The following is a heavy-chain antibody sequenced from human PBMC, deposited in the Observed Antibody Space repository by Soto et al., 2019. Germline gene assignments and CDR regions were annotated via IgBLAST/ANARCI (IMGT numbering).Heavy chain of an antibody. CDR3: ASRDYSDAFDI. Sequence: QVQLQESGPGLVKPSETLSLTCTVSGVSISTYYWTWIRQPPGKGLEWIGQVFYSGNTNYNPSLKSRVTISVDASSNQFSLRLRSVTVADTARYVCASRDYSDAFDIWGQGTLVTVSS. D-gene: IGHD4-4*01. CDR2: VFYSGNT. V-gene: IGHV4-59*01. J-gene: IGHJ3*02. CDR1: GVSISTYY.